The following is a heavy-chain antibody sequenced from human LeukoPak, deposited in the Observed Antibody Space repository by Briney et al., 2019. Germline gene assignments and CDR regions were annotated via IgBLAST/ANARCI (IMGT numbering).Heavy chain of an antibody. D-gene: IGHD3-22*01. CDR1: GGSITSSSYY. CDR2: IYYSGST. CDR3: ARQEIYYYDSSGYYRN. J-gene: IGHJ4*02. Sequence: SESLSLTCTVSGGSITSSSYYWGWSRHSPGKGLESLGNIYYSGSTYYNPSLKSRGTISVDTSKNQFSLKLSSVTAADTALYYCARQEIYYYDSSGYYRNWGQGTLVTVSS. V-gene: IGHV4-39*01.